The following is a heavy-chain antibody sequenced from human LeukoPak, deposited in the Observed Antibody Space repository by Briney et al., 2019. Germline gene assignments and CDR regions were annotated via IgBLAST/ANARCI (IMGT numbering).Heavy chain of an antibody. CDR3: AKDHGSGYWNYFDY. J-gene: IGHJ4*02. Sequence: GGSLRLSCAASGFTFSSYEMNWVRQAPGKGLEWVSYISSSGSTIYYADSVKGRFTISRDNAKNSLYLQMNSLRAEDTAVYYCAKDHGSGYWNYFDYWGQGTLVTVSS. V-gene: IGHV3-48*03. D-gene: IGHD3-22*01. CDR2: ISSSGSTI. CDR1: GFTFSSYE.